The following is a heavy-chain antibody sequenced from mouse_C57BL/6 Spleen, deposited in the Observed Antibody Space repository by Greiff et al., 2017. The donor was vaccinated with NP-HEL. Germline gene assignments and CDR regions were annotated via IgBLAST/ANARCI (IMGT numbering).Heavy chain of an antibody. CDR3: ARWDVSIGYFEV. CDR2: IYPGDGDT. Sequence: VQLQQSGPELVKPGASVKISCKASGYAFSSSWMNWVKQRPGKGLEWIGRIYPGDGDTNYNGKFKGKATLTADKSSSTAYMQLSSLTSEDSAVYFCARWDVSIGYFEVWGTGTTVTVSS. D-gene: IGHD4-1*01. CDR1: GYAFSSSW. J-gene: IGHJ1*03. V-gene: IGHV1-82*01.